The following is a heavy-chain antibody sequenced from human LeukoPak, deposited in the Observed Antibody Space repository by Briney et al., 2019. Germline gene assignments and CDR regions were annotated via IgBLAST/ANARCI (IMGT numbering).Heavy chain of an antibody. Sequence: GGSLRLSCAASGFTVSSNYMSWVRQAPGKGLEWVSVIYSGGSTYYADSVKGRFTISRDNSKNTLYLQMNSLRAEDTAVYYCARGGSIVAAGFDYWGQGTQVTVSS. J-gene: IGHJ4*02. V-gene: IGHV3-53*01. D-gene: IGHD6-13*01. CDR2: IYSGGST. CDR3: ARGGSIVAAGFDY. CDR1: GFTVSSNY.